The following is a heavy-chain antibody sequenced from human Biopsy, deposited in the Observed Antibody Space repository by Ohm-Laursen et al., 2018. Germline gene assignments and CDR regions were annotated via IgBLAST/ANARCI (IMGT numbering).Heavy chain of an antibody. J-gene: IGHJ6*02. Sequence: ASVKVSCKVSGYTFGNYYINWVRKVPGQGLEWLGVVNPVAEATMYAQKFQDRITLTRDASTNTVYMDLTSLTSEDTAVYYCARESPLRLGVCGAMRCFKEVFGMDVWGQGTTVIGSS. CDR1: GYTFGNYY. CDR2: VNPVAEAT. D-gene: IGHD2-2*01. V-gene: IGHV1-46*01. CDR3: ARESPLRLGVCGAMRCFKEVFGMDV.